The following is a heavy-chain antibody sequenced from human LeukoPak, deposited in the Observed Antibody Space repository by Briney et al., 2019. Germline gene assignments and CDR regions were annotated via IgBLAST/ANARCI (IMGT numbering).Heavy chain of an antibody. J-gene: IGHJ3*02. CDR1: GGSISGYY. V-gene: IGHV4-59*01. Sequence: SETLSLTCTVSGGSISGYYWSWIRQPPGKGLEWIGYIYYSGSTNYNPSLKSRVTISVDTSKNQFSLKLSSVTAADTAVYYCARESAVPAATDAFDIWGQGTMVTVSS. CDR3: ARESAVPAATDAFDI. CDR2: IYYSGST. D-gene: IGHD2-2*01.